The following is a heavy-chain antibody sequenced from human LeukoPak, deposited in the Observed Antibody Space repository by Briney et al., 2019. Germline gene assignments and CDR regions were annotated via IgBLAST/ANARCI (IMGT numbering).Heavy chain of an antibody. Sequence: GGSLRLSCAASGFTFSSYWMSWVRQAPGKGLEWVANIKVDGSKKYYVDSVKGRFTISRDNDKNSLYLQMNSLRAEDTAVYYCVRDGVTYYNDKGFGYWGQGTLVTVSS. CDR2: IKVDGSKK. D-gene: IGHD3-22*01. J-gene: IGHJ4*02. CDR3: VRDGVTYYNDKGFGY. CDR1: GFTFSSYW. V-gene: IGHV3-7*01.